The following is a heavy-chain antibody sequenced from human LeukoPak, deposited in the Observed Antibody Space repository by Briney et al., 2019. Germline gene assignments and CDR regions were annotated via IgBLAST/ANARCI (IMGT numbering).Heavy chain of an antibody. CDR2: IFDGKTI. CDR3: ASGAWAARLNS. Sequence: SDTPSLTCAVYGESLNYYYWSWIPQSPRKGLEWIGDIFDGKTINYNPSLKSRVTISAATSSQQFSLNLKSVTAADTAVYFCASGAWAARLNSWAQGALVIVSS. CDR1: GESLNYYY. D-gene: IGHD4-23*01. V-gene: IGHV4-34*12. J-gene: IGHJ4*02.